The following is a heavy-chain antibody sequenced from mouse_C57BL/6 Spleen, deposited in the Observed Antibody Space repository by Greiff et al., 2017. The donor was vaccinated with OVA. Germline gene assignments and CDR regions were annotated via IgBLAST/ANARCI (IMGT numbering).Heavy chain of an antibody. CDR2: INPSSGYT. V-gene: IGHV1-7*01. D-gene: IGHD2-4*01. J-gene: IGHJ4*01. CDR1: GYTFTSYW. CDR3: ARSYDYDSYAMDY. Sequence: QVQLQQSGAELAKPGASVKLSCKASGYTFTSYWMHWVKQRPGQGLEWIGYINPSSGYTKYNQKFKDKATLTAEKSSSTAYMQLSSLTYEDSAVYYCARSYDYDSYAMDYWGQGTSVTVSS.